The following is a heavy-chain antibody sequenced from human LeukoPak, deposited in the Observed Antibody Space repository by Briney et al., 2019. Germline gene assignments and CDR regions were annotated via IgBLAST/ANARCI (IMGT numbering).Heavy chain of an antibody. CDR2: MNPNSGNT. CDR3: ARGLSWGLIDY. Sequence: ASVKVSCKASGGTFSSYAISWVRQAPGQGLEWMGWMNPNSGNTGYAQKFQGRVTITRNTSISTAYMELSSLRSEDTAVYYCARGLSWGLIDYWGQGTLVTVSS. J-gene: IGHJ4*02. V-gene: IGHV1-8*03. CDR1: GGTFSSYA. D-gene: IGHD1-26*01.